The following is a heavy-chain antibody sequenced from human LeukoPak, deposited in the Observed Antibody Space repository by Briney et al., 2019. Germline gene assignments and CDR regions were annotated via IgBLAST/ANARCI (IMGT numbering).Heavy chain of an antibody. CDR2: ISSSSSYI. Sequence: PGRSLRLSCAASGFTFSSYGMHWVRQAPGKGLEWVSSISSSSSYIYYADSVKGRFTISRDNAKNTVYLQMNSLRAEDTAVYYCASNYYDSSGYYYGWGQGTLVTVSS. D-gene: IGHD3-22*01. CDR3: ASNYYDSSGYYYG. CDR1: GFTFSSYG. J-gene: IGHJ4*02. V-gene: IGHV3-21*01.